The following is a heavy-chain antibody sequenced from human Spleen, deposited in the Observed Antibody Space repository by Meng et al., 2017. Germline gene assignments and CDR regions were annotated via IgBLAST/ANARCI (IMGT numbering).Heavy chain of an antibody. CDR2: ISSSSSYI. J-gene: IGHJ4*02. V-gene: IGHV3-21*01. CDR3: AKDRPGEQWLVLGPTDY. CDR1: GFTFSSYS. Sequence: GESLKISCAASGFTFSSYSMNWVRQAPGKGLEWVSSISSSSSYIYYADSVKGRFTISRDNAKNSLYLQMNSLRAEDTAVYYCAKDRPGEQWLVLGPTDYWGQGTLVTVSS. D-gene: IGHD6-19*01.